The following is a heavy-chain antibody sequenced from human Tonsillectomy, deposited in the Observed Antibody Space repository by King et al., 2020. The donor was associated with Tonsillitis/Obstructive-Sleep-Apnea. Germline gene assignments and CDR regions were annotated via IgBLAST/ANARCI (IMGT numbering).Heavy chain of an antibody. CDR2: IKDGSEK. V-gene: IGHV3-7*04. CDR3: ARDHVHDY. J-gene: IGHJ4*02. CDR1: GFTFRRYW. Sequence: VQLVESGGGLVQPGGSLRLSCGASGFTFRRYWMSWVRQAPGKGLEWVANIKDGSEKYYVDSVKGRFTISRDNAKNSLYLQMDSRRAEDTGVYYCARDHVHDYWGQGTLVTVSS.